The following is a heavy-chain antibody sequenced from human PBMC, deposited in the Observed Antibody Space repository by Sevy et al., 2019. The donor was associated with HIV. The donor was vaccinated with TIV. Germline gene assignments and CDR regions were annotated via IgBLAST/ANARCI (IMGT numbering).Heavy chain of an antibody. Sequence: GGSLRLSCAASGFTFDNYAMTWVRQTPGKGLEWVSTLDNSGDNTYNADSVKGRFTISRDNSKNTLYQQMESLRAEDTAIYYCAKAGGGWNYFDYSGQGTLVTVSS. CDR3: AKAGGGWNYFDY. CDR2: LDNSGDNT. V-gene: IGHV3-23*01. J-gene: IGHJ4*02. CDR1: GFTFDNYA. D-gene: IGHD6-19*01.